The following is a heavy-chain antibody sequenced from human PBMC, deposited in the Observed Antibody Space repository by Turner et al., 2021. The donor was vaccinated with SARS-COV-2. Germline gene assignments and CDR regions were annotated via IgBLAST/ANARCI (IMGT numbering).Heavy chain of an antibody. CDR3: ARLTDTAMDYYGMDV. V-gene: IGHV4-39*01. J-gene: IGHJ6*02. CDR1: GGSISSSSYY. Sequence: QLQLQESGPGLVKPSETLSLTCTVSGGSISSSSYYWGWIRQPPGKGLEWIGSIDYSGITYYNPYLKSRVTISVDTSKNQFSLKLSSVTAADTAVYYCARLTDTAMDYYGMDVWGQGTTVTVSS. D-gene: IGHD5-18*01. CDR2: IDYSGIT.